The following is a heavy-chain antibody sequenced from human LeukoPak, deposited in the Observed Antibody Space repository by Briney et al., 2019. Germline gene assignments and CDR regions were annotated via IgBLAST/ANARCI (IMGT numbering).Heavy chain of an antibody. CDR3: ASEIAAAGPNDAFDI. CDR1: GFTFSSYA. CDR2: ISYDGSNK. J-gene: IGHJ3*02. Sequence: GGSLRLSCAASGFTFSSYAMSWVRQAPGKGLEWVAVISYDGSNKYYADSAKGRFTISRDNSKNTLYLQMNGLRAEDTAVYYCASEIAAAGPNDAFDIWGQGTMVTVSS. D-gene: IGHD6-13*01. V-gene: IGHV3-30-3*01.